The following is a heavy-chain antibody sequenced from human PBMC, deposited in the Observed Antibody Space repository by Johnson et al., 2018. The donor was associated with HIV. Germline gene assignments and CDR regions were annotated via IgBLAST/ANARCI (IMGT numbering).Heavy chain of an antibody. V-gene: IGHV3-20*04. J-gene: IGHJ3*02. CDR2: INWNGGST. CDR1: RFTFNDYG. CDR3: AKGLSLSGSYSYDAFDI. Sequence: VQLVESGGGVIRPGGSLRLSCAASRFTFNDYGMSWVRQAPGKGLEWVSGINWNGGSTGYADSVKGRFTISRDNSKYTLYLQMNSVRPEDTAVYYCAKGLSLSGSYSYDAFDIWGQGTMVTVSS. D-gene: IGHD1-26*01.